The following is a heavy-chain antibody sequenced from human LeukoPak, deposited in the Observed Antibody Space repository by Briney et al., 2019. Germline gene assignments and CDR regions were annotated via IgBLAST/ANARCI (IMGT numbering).Heavy chain of an antibody. Sequence: GGSLRLSCAASGFTFSSYEMNWVRQAPGKGLEWVSYISSSGSTIYYADSVKGRFTISRDNAKNSLYLQMNSLRAEDTAVYYCARQQLVPSIDYWGQGTLVTVSS. CDR2: ISSSGSTI. V-gene: IGHV3-48*03. J-gene: IGHJ4*02. CDR3: ARQQLVPSIDY. D-gene: IGHD6-13*01. CDR1: GFTFSSYE.